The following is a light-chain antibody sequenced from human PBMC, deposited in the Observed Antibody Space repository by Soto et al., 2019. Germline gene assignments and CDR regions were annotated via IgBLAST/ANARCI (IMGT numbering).Light chain of an antibody. CDR2: DTS. J-gene: IGKJ5*01. Sequence: VLTQSPATLSLAPGERATLSCRASQFLSSYLAWYQQKPGQPPRLLIYDTSNRATRIPARFSGSRSGTDFTLTISNLEPEDFGVYFCHQRNKFGQGTRLEIK. V-gene: IGKV3-11*01. CDR1: QFLSSY. CDR3: HQRNK.